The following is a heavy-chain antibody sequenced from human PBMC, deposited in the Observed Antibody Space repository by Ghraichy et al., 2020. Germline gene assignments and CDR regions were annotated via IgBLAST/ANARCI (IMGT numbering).Heavy chain of an antibody. Sequence: LSLTCAASGFTFSSYAMHWVRQAPGKGLEWVAVISYDGSNKYYADSVKGRFTISRDNSKNTLYLQMNSLRAEDTAVYYCARDKFVIFGVVTPYYYYGMDVWGQGTTVTVSS. J-gene: IGHJ6*02. CDR2: ISYDGSNK. CDR3: ARDKFVIFGVVTPYYYYGMDV. D-gene: IGHD3-3*01. V-gene: IGHV3-30*04. CDR1: GFTFSSYA.